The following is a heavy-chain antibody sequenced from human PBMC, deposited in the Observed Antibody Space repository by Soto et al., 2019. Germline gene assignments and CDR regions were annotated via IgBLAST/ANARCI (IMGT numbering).Heavy chain of an antibody. CDR1: AGSIGNYY. CDR3: ARDKRDSSGWFLFDY. J-gene: IGHJ4*02. V-gene: IGHV4-59*01. CDR2: VHYTGST. Sequence: PSETLSLTCTVSAGSIGNYYWSWIRQPPGKGLDWIGYVHYTGSTNYNPSLKSRVTISVDTSKNQFSLKLSSVIAADTAVYYCARDKRDSSGWFLFDYWGQGTLVTVSS. D-gene: IGHD6-19*01.